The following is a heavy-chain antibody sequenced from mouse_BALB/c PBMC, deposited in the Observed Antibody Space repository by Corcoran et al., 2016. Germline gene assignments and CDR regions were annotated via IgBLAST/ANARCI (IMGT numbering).Heavy chain of an antibody. CDR2: ILPGSGST. CDR1: GYTFSSYW. CDR3: ASYYDYDYAMDY. J-gene: IGHJ4*01. Sequence: QVQLQQSGAELMKPGASVKISCKATGYTFSSYWKEWVKQRPGHGLEWIGEILPGSGSTNYNEKFKGKATLTADTSYNTAYMQLSSLTSEDSAVYYCASYYDYDYAMDYWGQGTSVTVSS. V-gene: IGHV1-9*01. D-gene: IGHD2-4*01.